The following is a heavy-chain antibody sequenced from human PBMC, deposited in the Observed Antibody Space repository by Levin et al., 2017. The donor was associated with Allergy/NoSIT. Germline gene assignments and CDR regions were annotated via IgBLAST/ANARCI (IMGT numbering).Heavy chain of an antibody. Sequence: KISCKASGGTFSSYAISWVRQAPGQGLEWMGGIIPIFGTANYAQKFQGRVTITADESTSTAYMELSSLRSEDTAVYYCAREGGSWEQMGMDVWGQGTTVTVSS. CDR2: IIPIFGTA. D-gene: IGHD6-13*01. J-gene: IGHJ6*02. CDR1: GGTFSSYA. V-gene: IGHV1-69*01. CDR3: AREGGSWEQMGMDV.